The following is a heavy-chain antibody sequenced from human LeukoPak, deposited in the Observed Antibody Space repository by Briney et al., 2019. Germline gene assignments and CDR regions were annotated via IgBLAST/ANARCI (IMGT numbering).Heavy chain of an antibody. V-gene: IGHV4-30-4*01. D-gene: IGHD2-8*01. CDR3: ARADTVLMVYAAPWFDP. Sequence: SETLSLTCTVSGGSISSGDYYWSWIRQPPGKGLEWIGYIYYSGSTYYNPSLKSRVTISVDTSKNQFSLKLSSVTAADTAVYYCARADTVLMVYAAPWFDPWGQGTLVTVSS. J-gene: IGHJ5*02. CDR2: IYYSGST. CDR1: GGSISSGDYY.